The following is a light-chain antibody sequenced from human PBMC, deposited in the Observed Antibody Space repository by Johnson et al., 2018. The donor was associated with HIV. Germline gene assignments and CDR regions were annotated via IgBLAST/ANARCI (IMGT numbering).Light chain of an antibody. V-gene: IGLV1-51*02. CDR3: GTWVPSLGAQYV. Sequence: QSVLTQPPSVSAAPGQNVNISCSGGSSNLGSNYVSWYQQFPGTAPKLLIYENNKRPYGIPDRFSDYQSGTPATLAIPGLKTGDEADYFCGTWVPSLGAQYVFGSGTKVTVL. CDR1: SSNLGSNY. J-gene: IGLJ1*01. CDR2: ENN.